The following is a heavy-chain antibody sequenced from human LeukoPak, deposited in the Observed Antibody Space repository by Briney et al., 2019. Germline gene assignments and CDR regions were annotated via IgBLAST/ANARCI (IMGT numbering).Heavy chain of an antibody. V-gene: IGHV3-43D*03. CDR3: AKDMKGAAAGKGYYYYMDV. CDR2: ISWDGGST. Sequence: GGSLRLSCAASGFTFDDYAMHWVRQAPGKGLEWVSLISWDGGSTYYADSVKGRFTISRDNSKNSLYLQMNSLRAEDTALYYCAKDMKGAAAGKGYYYYMDVWGKGTTVTVSS. J-gene: IGHJ6*03. D-gene: IGHD6-13*01. CDR1: GFTFDDYA.